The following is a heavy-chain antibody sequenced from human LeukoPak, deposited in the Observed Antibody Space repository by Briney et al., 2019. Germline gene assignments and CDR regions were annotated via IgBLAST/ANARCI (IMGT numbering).Heavy chain of an antibody. D-gene: IGHD3-22*01. CDR1: GFTFDDYA. CDR3: AKSRTTTSGYYNFDS. CDR2: ISWNSGST. Sequence: GRSLRLSCAASGFTFDDYAMHWVRHAPGKGLEWVSGISWNSGSTGYADSVKGRFTISRDNAKNSLYLQMNSLRPEDMALYYCAKSRTTTSGYYNFDSWGQGTLVTVSS. J-gene: IGHJ4*02. V-gene: IGHV3-9*03.